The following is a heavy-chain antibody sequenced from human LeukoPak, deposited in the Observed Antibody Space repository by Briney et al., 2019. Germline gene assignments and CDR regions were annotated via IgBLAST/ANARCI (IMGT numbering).Heavy chain of an antibody. Sequence: GESLKISCKGSGYSFTSYWIAWVRQMPGKGLEWMGIIYPDDSDTKYSPSFQGQVTISADKSISTAYLQWSSLRASDTAMYYCARHGPGIYMDAWGKGATVTVSS. CDR3: ARHGPGIYMDA. V-gene: IGHV5-51*01. J-gene: IGHJ6*03. CDR1: GYSFTSYW. D-gene: IGHD6-13*01. CDR2: IYPDDSDT.